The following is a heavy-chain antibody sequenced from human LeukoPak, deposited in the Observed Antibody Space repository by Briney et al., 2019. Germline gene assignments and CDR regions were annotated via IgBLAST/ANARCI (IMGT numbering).Heavy chain of an antibody. CDR2: ISSSSSYI. CDR1: VLTFSSYS. J-gene: IGHJ4*02. Sequence: GGSLRLSCAASVLTFSSYSMNWVRQAPGKGLECGSSISSSSSYIYYADSVKGRFTISRDNAKNSLYLQMNSLRAEDTAVYYCARGLGPFFDYWGQGTLVTVSS. CDR3: ARGLGPFFDY. V-gene: IGHV3-21*01.